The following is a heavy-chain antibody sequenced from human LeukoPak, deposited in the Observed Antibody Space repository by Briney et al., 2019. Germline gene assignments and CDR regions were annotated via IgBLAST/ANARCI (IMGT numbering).Heavy chain of an antibody. V-gene: IGHV4-39*01. D-gene: IGHD5-12*01. CDR1: GASISSSGFY. Sequence: PSQTLSLTCTVSGASISSSGFYWGWIRQPPGKGLEWIGSISYSGSTYYNPSLKSRVTTSVDTSKNQFSLKLSSVTAADTAVYYCARSRGGPLYSGYPVYFDYWGQGTLVTVSS. J-gene: IGHJ4*02. CDR2: ISYSGST. CDR3: ARSRGGPLYSGYPVYFDY.